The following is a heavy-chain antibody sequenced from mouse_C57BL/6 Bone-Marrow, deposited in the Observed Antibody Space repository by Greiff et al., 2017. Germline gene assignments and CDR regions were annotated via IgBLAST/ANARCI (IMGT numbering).Heavy chain of an antibody. CDR2: IHPNSGST. V-gene: IGHV1-64*01. J-gene: IGHJ3*01. CDR1: GYTFTSYW. Sequence: QVQLQQPGAELVKPGASVKLSCKASGYTFTSYWMHWVKQRPGQGLEWIGMIHPNSGSTNYNEKFKSKATLTVDKSSSTAYMQLSSLTSEDSAVYYCAREGLRRSGFAYWGQGTLVTVSA. D-gene: IGHD2-2*01. CDR3: AREGLRRSGFAY.